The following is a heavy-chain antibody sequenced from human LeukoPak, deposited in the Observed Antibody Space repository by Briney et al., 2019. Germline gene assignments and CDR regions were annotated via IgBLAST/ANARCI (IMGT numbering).Heavy chain of an antibody. CDR2: MSYNGNNK. Sequence: GGPLRLSCAASGFMFSRYGMHWVRKAPGKGREWVAVMSYNGNNKHYVDSVEGRFTISRDNSKNTLYLQMNSLRTEDTAVYYCAKDRDVAAAAYSFDYWGQGTLVTVSS. D-gene: IGHD6-13*01. J-gene: IGHJ4*02. V-gene: IGHV3-30*18. CDR3: AKDRDVAAAAYSFDY. CDR1: GFMFSRYG.